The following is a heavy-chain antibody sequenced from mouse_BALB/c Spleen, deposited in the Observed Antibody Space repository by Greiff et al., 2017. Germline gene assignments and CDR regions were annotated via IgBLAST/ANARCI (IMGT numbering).Heavy chain of an antibody. V-gene: IGHV3-2*02. CDR2: ISYSGST. CDR1: GYSITSDYA. J-gene: IGHJ3*01. Sequence: VQLKQSGPGLVKPSQSLSLTCTVTGYSITSDYAWNWIRQFPGNKLEWMGYISYSGSTSYNPSLKSRISITRETSKNQFFLQLNSVTTEDTATYYCARGITFAYWGQGTLVTVSA. CDR3: ARGITFAY. D-gene: IGHD2-4*01.